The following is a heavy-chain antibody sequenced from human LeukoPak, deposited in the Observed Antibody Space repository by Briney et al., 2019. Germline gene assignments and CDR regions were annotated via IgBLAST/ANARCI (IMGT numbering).Heavy chain of an antibody. CDR2: IYYSGST. CDR1: GGSISSSSYY. Sequence: SETLSLTCTVSGGSISSSSYYWGWIRQPPGKGLEWIGSIYYSGSTYYNPSLKSRVTISVDTSKNQFSLKLSSVTAADTAVYYCARGRRPLRYYDSSGYREPYYFDYWGQGTLVTVSS. CDR3: ARGRRPLRYYDSSGYREPYYFDY. D-gene: IGHD3-22*01. J-gene: IGHJ4*02. V-gene: IGHV4-39*07.